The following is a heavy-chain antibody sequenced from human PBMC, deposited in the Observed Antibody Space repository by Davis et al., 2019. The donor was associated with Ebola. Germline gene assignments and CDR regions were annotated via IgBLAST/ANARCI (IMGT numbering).Heavy chain of an antibody. CDR3: ARDYREYSSPRHYYYYYYGMDV. CDR2: IKQDGSEK. CDR1: GFTFSSYW. V-gene: IGHV3-7*01. D-gene: IGHD6-6*01. Sequence: GESLKISCAASGFTFSSYWMSWVRQAPGKGLEWVANIKQDGSEKYYVDSVKGRFTISRDNAKNSLYLQMNSLRAEDTAVYYCARDYREYSSPRHYYYYYYGMDVWGQGTTVTVSS. J-gene: IGHJ6*02.